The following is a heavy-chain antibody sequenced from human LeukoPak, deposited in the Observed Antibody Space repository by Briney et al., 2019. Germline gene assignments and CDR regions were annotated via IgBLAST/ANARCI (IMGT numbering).Heavy chain of an antibody. Sequence: GGSLRLSCAASGFTFSSYWMNWARQAPGKRLEWVASINHNGNVNYYVDSVKGRFTISRDNAKNSLYLQMSNLRAEDTAVYFCARGGGLDFWGQGDKVTVSS. CDR2: INHNGNVN. CDR1: GFTFSSYW. J-gene: IGHJ6*02. CDR3: ARGGGLDF. D-gene: IGHD3-16*01. V-gene: IGHV3-7*03.